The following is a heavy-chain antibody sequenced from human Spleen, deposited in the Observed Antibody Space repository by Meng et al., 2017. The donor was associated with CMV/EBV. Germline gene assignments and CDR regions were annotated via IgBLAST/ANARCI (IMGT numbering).Heavy chain of an antibody. V-gene: IGHV4-4*02. D-gene: IGHD3-3*01. CDR3: TRAAPSSISGVVSRFDF. J-gene: IGHJ4*02. CDR1: SSASYNW. Sequence: SSASYNWWSWVRQTPGKGLEWIGEIYHTGNTNFNPSLKSRLTFSLDKSKNHFSLNLTSVTAADTAVYYCTRAAPSSISGVVSRFDFWGRGALVTVSS. CDR2: IYHTGNT.